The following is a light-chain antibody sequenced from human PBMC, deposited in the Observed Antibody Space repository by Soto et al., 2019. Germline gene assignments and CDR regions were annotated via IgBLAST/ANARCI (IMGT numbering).Light chain of an antibody. CDR3: QQYNNWPLT. CDR2: GAS. J-gene: IGKJ4*01. V-gene: IGKV3-15*01. CDR1: QSVSSN. Sequence: VMAQSPATLSVSPGESATLSCRASQSVSSNLAWYQQKPCQGPRLLIYGASTRATGVPARFSGSGSGTEFTLTISSLQSEDFAVYYCQQYNNWPLTFGGGTKVEVK.